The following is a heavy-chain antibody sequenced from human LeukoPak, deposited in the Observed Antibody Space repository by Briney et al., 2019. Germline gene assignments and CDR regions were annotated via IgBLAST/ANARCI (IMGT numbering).Heavy chain of an antibody. V-gene: IGHV1-24*01. CDR1: GYTLTELS. CDR3: ATAQGDYVWGSPPEDY. J-gene: IGHJ4*02. Sequence: ASVTVSCKVPGYTLTELSMHWLRQAPGKGIEWMGGFDPEDGATIYARKFQGRVTMTEDTSTDTAIMGLSSLRSEDTAVYYCATAQGDYVWGSPPEDYWGQGTLVTVST. D-gene: IGHD3-16*01. CDR2: FDPEDGAT.